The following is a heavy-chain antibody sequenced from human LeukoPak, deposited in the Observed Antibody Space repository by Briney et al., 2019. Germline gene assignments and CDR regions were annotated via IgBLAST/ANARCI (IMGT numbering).Heavy chain of an antibody. J-gene: IGHJ4*02. CDR1: GGSISSYY. V-gene: IGHV4-59*01. CDR2: IYYSGST. Sequence: SETLSLTCTVSGGSISSYYWSWIRQPPGKGLEWIGYIYYSGSTNYNPSLKSRVTISVDTSKNQFSLKLSSVTAADTAVYYCVRVRSDYVVFDYWGQGTLVTVSS. D-gene: IGHD4-17*01. CDR3: VRVRSDYVVFDY.